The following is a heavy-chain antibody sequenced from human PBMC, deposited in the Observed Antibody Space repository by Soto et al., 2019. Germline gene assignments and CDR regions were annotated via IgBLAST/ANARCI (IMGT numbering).Heavy chain of an antibody. CDR1: GGSISSYY. CDR2: IYYSGST. CDR3: GRRSGYSSSWYWDYYYYYGMDV. J-gene: IGHJ6*02. D-gene: IGHD6-13*01. Sequence: SSETLSLTCTVSGGSISSYYWSWIRQPPGKGLEWIGYIYYSGSTNYNPSLKSRVTISVDTSKNQFSLKLSSVTAADTAVYYCGRRSGYSSSWYWDYYYYYGMDVWGQGTTVTV. V-gene: IGHV4-59*08.